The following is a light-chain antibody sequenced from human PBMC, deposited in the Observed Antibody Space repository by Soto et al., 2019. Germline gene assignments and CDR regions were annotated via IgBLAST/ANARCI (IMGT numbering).Light chain of an antibody. CDR2: EVS. CDR3: SSFTSSSTVV. CDR1: SRDVGGYNY. J-gene: IGLJ2*01. Sequence: QSALTQPASVSGSPGQPITISCTGTSRDVGGYNYVSWYQQHPGKAPKLMLYEVSNRPSGVSSRCSGSKSGYTASLTSFGLQAEDEADDYCSSFTSSSTVVFGGGTQQTL. V-gene: IGLV2-14*01.